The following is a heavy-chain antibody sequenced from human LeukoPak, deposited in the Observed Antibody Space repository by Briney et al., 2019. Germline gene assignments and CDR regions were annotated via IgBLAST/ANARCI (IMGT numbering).Heavy chain of an antibody. J-gene: IGHJ6*02. CDR1: GYSFTGYY. Sequence: ASVKLSCNASGYSFTGYYMHWVRQAPAQGLERMGWINPNSGGTNYAQKYQGRVTMTRDRSISTANMELSRLRSDDTAVYYCARYARGVVAATIYYGMDVWGQGTTVIVSS. CDR3: ARYARGVVAATIYYGMDV. D-gene: IGHD2-15*01. CDR2: INPNSGGT. V-gene: IGHV1-2*02.